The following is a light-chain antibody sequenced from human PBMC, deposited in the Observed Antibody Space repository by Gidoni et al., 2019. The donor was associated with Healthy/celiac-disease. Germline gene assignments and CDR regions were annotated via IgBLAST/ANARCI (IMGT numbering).Light chain of an antibody. Sequence: EIVLTQSPGTLYLSPGERATLSCRASQSVSSSYLAWYQQKPGQAPRLLIYGASSRATGIPDRCSGSGSGTDFTLTISRLEPEDFAVYYCQQYGSSPPVFTFGPGTKVDIK. V-gene: IGKV3-20*01. J-gene: IGKJ3*01. CDR1: QSVSSSY. CDR2: GAS. CDR3: QQYGSSPPVFT.